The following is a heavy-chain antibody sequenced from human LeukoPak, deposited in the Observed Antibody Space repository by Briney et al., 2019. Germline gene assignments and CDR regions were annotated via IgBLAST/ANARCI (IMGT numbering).Heavy chain of an antibody. D-gene: IGHD3-10*01. CDR2: IYSGGST. CDR3: AREKGRGVISPYYDY. Sequence: GGSLRLSCAASGFTVSSNYMSWVRQAPGKGLEWVSVIYSGGSTYYADSVKGRFTISRDNSKNTLYLQMNSLRVEDTAVYFCAREKGRGVISPYYDYWGQGTLVTVSS. V-gene: IGHV3-53*01. J-gene: IGHJ4*02. CDR1: GFTVSSNY.